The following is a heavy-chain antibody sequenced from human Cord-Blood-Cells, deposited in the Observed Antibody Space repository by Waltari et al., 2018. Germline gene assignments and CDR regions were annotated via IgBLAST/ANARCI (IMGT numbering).Heavy chain of an antibody. CDR3: AREPLGY. CDR1: GFTVSSYA. V-gene: IGHV3-30*04. J-gene: IGHJ4*02. CDR2: ISYDGSNK. Sequence: QVQLVESGGGVVQPGRSLRLSCAASGFTVSSYAMHWVRQAPGKGLEWVEVISYDGSNKYYADSVKGRFTISRDNSKNTLYLQMNSLRAEDTAVYYCAREPLGYWGQGTLVTVSS.